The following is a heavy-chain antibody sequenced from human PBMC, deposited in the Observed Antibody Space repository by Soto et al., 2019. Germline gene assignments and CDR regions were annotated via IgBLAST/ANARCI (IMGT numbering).Heavy chain of an antibody. CDR3: ARDHGGSSCYSMGY. CDR1: GFTFSSYG. J-gene: IGHJ4*02. V-gene: IGHV3-30*03. CDR2: ISYDGSNK. D-gene: IGHD2-15*01. Sequence: QVQLVESGGGVVQPGRSLRLSCAASGFTFSSYGMHWVRQAPGKGLEWVAVISYDGSNKYYADSVKRRFTISRDNYKNTLYVQMSSLRAADTSVYYCARDHGGSSCYSMGYWGQGTLVTVSS.